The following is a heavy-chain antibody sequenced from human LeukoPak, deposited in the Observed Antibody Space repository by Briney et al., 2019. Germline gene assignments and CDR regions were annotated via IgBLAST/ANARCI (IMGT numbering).Heavy chain of an antibody. D-gene: IGHD6-19*01. J-gene: IGHJ6*03. CDR1: GYSFTNFD. CDR3: ARGPQWRGDYYYMDV. V-gene: IGHV1-8*01. Sequence: GASVKVSRKASGYSFTNFDINWVRQATGRGLEWMGWMNPNSGNKGYAQKFQGRVTMTMNTSITTAYMELSSLRSEDTAVYYCARGPQWRGDYYYMDVWGRGTTVTVYS. CDR2: MNPNSGNK.